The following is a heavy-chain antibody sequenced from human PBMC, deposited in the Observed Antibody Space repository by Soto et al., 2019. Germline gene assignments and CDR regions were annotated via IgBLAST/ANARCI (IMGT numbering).Heavy chain of an antibody. CDR1: GESFSGYY. Sequence: ETLYLTCAVSGESFSGYYWSWIRQPPGKGLEWIGEINHSASTNYNPPLKSRVTISVDTSKNQFSLKLSSVTAADTAVYYCARGEELRYYYYGMDVWGQGTTVTVSS. CDR3: ARGEELRYYYYGMDV. V-gene: IGHV4-34*01. J-gene: IGHJ6*02. CDR2: INHSAST. D-gene: IGHD1-26*01.